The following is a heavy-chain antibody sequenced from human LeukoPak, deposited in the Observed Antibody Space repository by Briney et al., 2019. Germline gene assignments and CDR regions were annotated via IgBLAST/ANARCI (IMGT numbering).Heavy chain of an antibody. CDR2: ISAYNGNT. J-gene: IGHJ4*02. V-gene: IGHV1-18*01. CDR1: GYTFTSYG. Sequence: ASVKVSCKASGYTFTSYGISWVRQAPGHGLEGMGWISAYNGNTNYAQKLQGTVTMTTDTSTSTAYMELRSLRSDDTAVYYCARDWMSSGPYYFDYWGQGTLVTVSS. D-gene: IGHD6-19*01. CDR3: ARDWMSSGPYYFDY.